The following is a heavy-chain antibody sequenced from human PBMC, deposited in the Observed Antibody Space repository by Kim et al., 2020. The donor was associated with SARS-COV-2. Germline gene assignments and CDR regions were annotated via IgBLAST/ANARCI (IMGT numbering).Heavy chain of an antibody. V-gene: IGHV3-53*01. CDR2: IYTDGGT. Sequence: GGSLRLSCAPSGFTVNSNYMSWVRQAPGKGLEFVSVIYTDGGTYYADSVKGRFTISRDNSKNTLILHMNNLRAEDTALYYCATRRGSGTYYPFDSWGQGT. CDR1: GFTVNSNY. CDR3: ATRRGSGTYYPFDS. D-gene: IGHD3-10*01. J-gene: IGHJ4*02.